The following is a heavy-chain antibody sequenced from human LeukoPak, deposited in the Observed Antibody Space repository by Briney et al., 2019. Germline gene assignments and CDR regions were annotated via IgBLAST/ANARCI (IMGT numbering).Heavy chain of an antibody. V-gene: IGHV4-39*07. Sequence: PSETLSLTCTVSGGSISSSSYYWGWIRQPPGKGLEWIGSIYYSGSTYYNPSLKSRVTISVDTSKNQFSLKLSSVTAADTAVYYCARRKWELQAPVFAFDIWGQGTMVTVSS. CDR1: GGSISSSSYY. D-gene: IGHD1-26*01. CDR3: ARRKWELQAPVFAFDI. CDR2: IYYSGST. J-gene: IGHJ3*02.